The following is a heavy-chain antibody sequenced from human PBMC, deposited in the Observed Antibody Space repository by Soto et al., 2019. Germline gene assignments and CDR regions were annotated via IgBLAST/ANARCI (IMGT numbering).Heavy chain of an antibody. J-gene: IGHJ6*02. CDR1: GFTFSSYG. CDR3: AGAYCGGDCYNTGGYYYYYYGMDV. V-gene: IGHV3-33*01. D-gene: IGHD2-21*02. Sequence: GGSLRLSCAASGFTFSSYGMHWVRQAPGKGLEWVAVIWYDGSNKYYADSVKGRFTISRDNSKNTLYLQMNSLRAEDTAVYYCAGAYCGGDCYNTGGYYYYYYGMDVWGQGTTVTVSS. CDR2: IWYDGSNK.